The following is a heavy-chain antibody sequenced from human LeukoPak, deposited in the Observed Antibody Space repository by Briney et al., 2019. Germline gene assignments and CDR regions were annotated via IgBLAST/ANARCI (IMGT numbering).Heavy chain of an antibody. V-gene: IGHV3-30-3*01. CDR1: GFTFSSYA. D-gene: IGHD5-12*01. CDR2: ISYDGSNK. J-gene: IGHJ4*02. CDR3: ARDGANSGYDLYSDY. Sequence: GGSLRLSCAASGFTFSSYAMHRVRQAPGKGLEWVAVISYDGSNKYYADSVKGRFTISRDNSKNTLYLQMNSLRAEDTAVYYCARDGANSGYDLYSDYWGQGTLVTVSS.